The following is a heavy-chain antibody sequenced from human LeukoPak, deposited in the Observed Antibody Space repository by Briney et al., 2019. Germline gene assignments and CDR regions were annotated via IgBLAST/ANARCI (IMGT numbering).Heavy chain of an antibody. CDR3: AKGGDWNDVSNY. J-gene: IGHJ4*02. CDR1: GFTFSSYA. Sequence: GSLRLSCAASGFTFSSYAMSWVRQPPGKGLEWVSAISGSGGSTYYADSVKGRFTISRDNSKNTLYVQMNSLRAEDTAVYYCAKGGDWNDVSNYWGQGTLVTVSS. V-gene: IGHV3-23*01. CDR2: ISGSGGST. D-gene: IGHD1-1*01.